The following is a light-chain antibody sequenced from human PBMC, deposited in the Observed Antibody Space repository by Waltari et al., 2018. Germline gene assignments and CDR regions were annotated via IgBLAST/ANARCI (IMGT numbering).Light chain of an antibody. J-gene: IGLJ2*01. V-gene: IGLV2-11*01. CDR2: DVT. CDR3: CSYAGSYTHVV. Sequence: QSALTQPRSVSGSPGQSVTISCTGTSSDVGGYDYFSWYQHHPGKAPKLMIFDVTKRPSGVPDRFSGSKSGNTASLTISGLQAEDEADYYGCSYAGSYTHVVFGGGTKLTVL. CDR1: SSDVGGYDY.